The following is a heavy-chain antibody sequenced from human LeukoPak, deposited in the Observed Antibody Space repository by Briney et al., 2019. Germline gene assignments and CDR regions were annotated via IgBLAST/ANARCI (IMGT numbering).Heavy chain of an antibody. Sequence: ASVNVSCKASGYTFTSYGISWVRQAPGQGLEWMGWINAYNGDTNYAQTVQDRVTMTTDTSTSTAYMELRSLRSDDTAVYYCVRGFQTGTTSWGQGTLVTVSS. CDR2: INAYNGDT. J-gene: IGHJ5*02. V-gene: IGHV1-18*01. CDR1: GYTFTSYG. D-gene: IGHD1-14*01. CDR3: VRGFQTGTTS.